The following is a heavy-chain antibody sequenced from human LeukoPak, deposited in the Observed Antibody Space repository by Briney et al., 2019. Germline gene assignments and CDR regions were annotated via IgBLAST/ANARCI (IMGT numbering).Heavy chain of an antibody. CDR1: GGSISSYY. CDR3: AVDWQQLGSFDY. J-gene: IGHJ4*02. V-gene: IGHV4-59*01. CDR2: IYYSGST. D-gene: IGHD6-13*01. Sequence: SETLSLTCTVSGGSISSYYWSWIRQPPGKGLEWIGYIYYSGSTNYNPSLKSRVTISVDTSKNQFSLKLSSVTAADTAVYYCAVDWQQLGSFDYWGQGTLVTVSS.